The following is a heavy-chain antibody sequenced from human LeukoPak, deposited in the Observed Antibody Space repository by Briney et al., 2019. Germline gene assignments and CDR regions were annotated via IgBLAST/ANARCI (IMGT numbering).Heavy chain of an antibody. D-gene: IGHD1-26*01. J-gene: IGHJ4*02. CDR1: GGSISSYY. V-gene: IGHV4-59*01. CDR2: IYYSGST. CDR3: ASAAGRGYSGSL. Sequence: SETLSLTCTVSGGSISSYYWSWIRQPPGKGLEWIGYIYYSGSTNYNPSLKSRVTISVDTSKNQFSLKLSSVTAADTAVYYCASAAGRGYSGSLWGQGTLVTVSS.